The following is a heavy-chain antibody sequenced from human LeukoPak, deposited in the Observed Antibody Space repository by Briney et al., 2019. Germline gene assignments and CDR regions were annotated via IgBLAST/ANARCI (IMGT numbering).Heavy chain of an antibody. V-gene: IGHV3-9*03. CDR3: AKDRLGDGGGAFDY. J-gene: IGHJ4*02. D-gene: IGHD2-21*01. Sequence: AGGSLRLSCAASGFTFDDYAMHWVRQVPGKGLEWVSGISWNSGSIGYADSVKGRFTISRDNAKNSLYLQMNSLRAEDMALYYCAKDRLGDGGGAFDYWGQGTLVTVSS. CDR1: GFTFDDYA. CDR2: ISWNSGSI.